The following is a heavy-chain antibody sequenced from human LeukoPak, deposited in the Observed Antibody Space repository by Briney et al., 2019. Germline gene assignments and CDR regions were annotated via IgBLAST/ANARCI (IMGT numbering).Heavy chain of an antibody. V-gene: IGHV3-23*01. CDR2: ISGGGEAT. J-gene: IGHJ6*03. D-gene: IGHD3-16*01. CDR3: AKDGGVTHYYYHMDV. CDR1: GFTFSDNA. Sequence: GGSLRLSCAASGFTFSDNAMTWVRQTPGKGLEWVSTISGGGEATWYADSVKGRFTISRDNYKSTLYLQMNSLRAEDTAVYYCAKDGGVTHYYYHMDVWGKGTTVTVSS.